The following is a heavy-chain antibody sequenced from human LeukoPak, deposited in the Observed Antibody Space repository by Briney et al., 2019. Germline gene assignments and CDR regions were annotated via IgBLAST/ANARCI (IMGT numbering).Heavy chain of an antibody. V-gene: IGHV4-39*01. J-gene: IGHJ4*02. CDR1: GGSISSSSYY. CDR3: ARVTRTFRYGDYVDYFDY. CDR2: IYYSGST. D-gene: IGHD4-17*01. Sequence: SETLSLTCTVSGGSISSSSYYWGWIRQPPGKGLEWIGSIYYSGSTYYNPSLESRVTISVDTSKNQFSLKLSSVTAADTAVYYCARVTRTFRYGDYVDYFDYWGQGTLVTVSS.